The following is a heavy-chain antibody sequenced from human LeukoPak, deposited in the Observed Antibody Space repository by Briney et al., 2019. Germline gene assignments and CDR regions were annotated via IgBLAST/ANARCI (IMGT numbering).Heavy chain of an antibody. V-gene: IGHV4-39*02. Sequence: SETLSLTCTVSGGSISSSSYYWGWIRQPPGKGLEWIGSIYYSGSTYYNPSLKSRVTISVDTSKNQFSLKLSSVTAADTAVYYCARDTYYYDRGIDPWGQGTLVTVSS. CDR1: GGSISSSSYY. CDR3: ARDTYYYDRGIDP. CDR2: IYYSGST. D-gene: IGHD3-22*01. J-gene: IGHJ5*02.